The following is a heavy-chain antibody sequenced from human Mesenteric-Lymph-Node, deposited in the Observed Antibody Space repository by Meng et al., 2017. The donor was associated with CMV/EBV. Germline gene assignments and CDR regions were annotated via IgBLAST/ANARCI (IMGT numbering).Heavy chain of an antibody. D-gene: IGHD3-22*01. CDR3: ARDLRDYYDSSGYYGDAFDI. J-gene: IGHJ3*02. CDR2: IYSGGST. CDR1: VSSNY. Sequence: VSSNYMSWVRQAPGKGLEWVSVIYSGGSTYYADSVKGRFTISRDKSKNMMYLQMNSLRAEDTAVYYCARDLRDYYDSSGYYGDAFDIWGQGTMVTVSS. V-gene: IGHV3-53*01.